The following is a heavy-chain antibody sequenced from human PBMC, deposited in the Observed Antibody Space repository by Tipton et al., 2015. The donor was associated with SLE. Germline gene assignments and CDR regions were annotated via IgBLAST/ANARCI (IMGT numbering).Heavy chain of an antibody. D-gene: IGHD2-15*01. V-gene: IGHV4-30-4*01. CDR2: IYYSGST. Sequence: LRLSCAVSGYSISSGYYWSWIRQPPGKGLEWIGYIYYSGSTYYNPSLKSRVTISVDTSKNQFSLKLSSVTAADTAVYYCARSPYCSGGSCYLPYFDYWGQGTLVTVSS. CDR1: GYSISSGYY. CDR3: ARSPYCSGGSCYLPYFDY. J-gene: IGHJ4*02.